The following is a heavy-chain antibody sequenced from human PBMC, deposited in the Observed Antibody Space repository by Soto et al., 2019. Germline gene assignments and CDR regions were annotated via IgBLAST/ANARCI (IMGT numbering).Heavy chain of an antibody. CDR2: ISAYNDNT. CDR3: AREGYYYGSGSYSPPRYYGMDV. Sequence: QIQLVQSGAEVKKAGASVKVSCKASSYTFTNYGISWVRQALGQGLEWMGWISAYNDNTNYAQKFQGRVTLTTDTSTRTAYMKLRSLTSDDTAVYYCAREGYYYGSGSYSPPRYYGMDVWGQGTTVTVFS. V-gene: IGHV1-18*01. J-gene: IGHJ6*02. CDR1: SYTFTNYG. D-gene: IGHD3-10*01.